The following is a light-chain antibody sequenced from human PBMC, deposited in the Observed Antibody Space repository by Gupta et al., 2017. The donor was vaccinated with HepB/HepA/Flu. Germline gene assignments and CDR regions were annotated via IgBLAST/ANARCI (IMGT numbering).Light chain of an antibody. V-gene: IGLV3-16*01. J-gene: IGLJ3*02. CDR3: LSADSSGTYWV. Sequence: SYELPQPPSVSVSLGQMARITCSGEALPKKHAYWYQQKPGQFPVLMIYKDTERPSGIPERFSGSSSGTVVTLTISGVLAEDEADYYCLSADSSGTYWVFGGGTKLTVL. CDR2: KDT. CDR1: ALPKKH.